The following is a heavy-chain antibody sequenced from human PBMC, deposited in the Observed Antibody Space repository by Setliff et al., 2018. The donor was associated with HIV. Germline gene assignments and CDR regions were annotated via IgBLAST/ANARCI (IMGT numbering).Heavy chain of an antibody. CDR3: AKCQGYNWNDGKVAPFDY. V-gene: IGHV3-23*01. CDR2: ITNDTGST. D-gene: IGHD1-20*01. Sequence: PGGSLRLSCAASGFNFSNYAMTLVRQAAGQGLEWVSSITNDTGSTYHADPVRGQFTISRDNSKNTIYLQMNSLRAEDTAIYYCAKCQGYNWNDGKVAPFDYWGQGALGTVSS. J-gene: IGHJ4*02. CDR1: GFNFSNYA.